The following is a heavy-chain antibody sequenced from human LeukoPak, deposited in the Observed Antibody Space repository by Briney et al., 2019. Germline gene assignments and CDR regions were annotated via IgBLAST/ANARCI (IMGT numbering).Heavy chain of an antibody. CDR1: GFIFSTCG. Sequence: GGSLRLSCVASGFIFSTCGMHWVRQAQGKGLEWLTHIRYDESAKYYADSVKGRFTISRENSKNTLYLQMNSLRGEDTAVYYCAKQMMERQQYYYMDVWGKGTSVTVSS. CDR2: IRYDESAK. D-gene: IGHD6-13*01. CDR3: AKQMMERQQYYYMDV. J-gene: IGHJ6*03. V-gene: IGHV3-30*02.